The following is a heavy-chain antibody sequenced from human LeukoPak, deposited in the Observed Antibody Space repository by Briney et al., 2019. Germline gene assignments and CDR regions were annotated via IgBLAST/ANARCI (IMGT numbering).Heavy chain of an antibody. J-gene: IGHJ4*02. CDR3: ARTVRRDGYNPYYFDY. CDR1: GFTFSSNY. Sequence: GSLRLPFAASGFTFSSNYISWVRQAPGKGLGWGSVFYSGGSTYYADSVKGRFTISRDNSKNTLYLQMNSLRAEDTAVYYCARTVRRDGYNPYYFDYWGQGTLVTVSS. D-gene: IGHD5-24*01. CDR2: FYSGGST. V-gene: IGHV3-66*02.